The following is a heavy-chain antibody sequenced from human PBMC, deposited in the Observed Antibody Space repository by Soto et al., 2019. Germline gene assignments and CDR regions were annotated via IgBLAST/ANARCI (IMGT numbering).Heavy chain of an antibody. J-gene: IGHJ6*02. Sequence: GGSLRLSCAASGFTFSSYGMHWVRQAPGKGLEWVAVISYDGSNKYYADSVKGRFTISRDNSKNTLYLQMNSLRAEDTAVYYCAKDLEYTVTTHYYGMDVWGQGTTVTVSS. V-gene: IGHV3-30*18. CDR3: AKDLEYTVTTHYYGMDV. CDR1: GFTFSSYG. CDR2: ISYDGSNK. D-gene: IGHD4-4*01.